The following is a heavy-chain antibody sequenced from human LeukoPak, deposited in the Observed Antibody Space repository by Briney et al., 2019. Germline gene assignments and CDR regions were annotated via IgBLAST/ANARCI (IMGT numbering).Heavy chain of an antibody. V-gene: IGHV4-59*01. J-gene: IGHJ4*02. D-gene: IGHD2-2*01. CDR1: GGSISSYY. Sequence: SETLSLTCTVSGGSISSYYWSWIRQPPGKGLEWIGYIYYSGSTNYNPSLKSRVTISVDTSKNQFSLKLSSVTAADTAVYYCARVWCSSISCYPVGYYFDYWGQGTLVTVSS. CDR2: IYYSGST. CDR3: ARVWCSSISCYPVGYYFDY.